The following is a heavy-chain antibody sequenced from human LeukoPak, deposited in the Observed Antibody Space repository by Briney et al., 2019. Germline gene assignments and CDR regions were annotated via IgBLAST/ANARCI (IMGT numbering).Heavy chain of an antibody. CDR2: IRYDGSNK. Sequence: AGGSLRLSCAASGFTFSSYAMHWVRQAPGKGLEWVAFIRYDGSNKYYADSVKGRFTISRDNFKNTLYLQMNSLRAEDTAVYYCAKNFGTEKIWFGTRGYYYMDVWGKGTTATVSS. CDR3: AKNFGTEKIWFGTRGYYYMDV. J-gene: IGHJ6*03. V-gene: IGHV3-30*02. CDR1: GFTFSSYA. D-gene: IGHD3-10*01.